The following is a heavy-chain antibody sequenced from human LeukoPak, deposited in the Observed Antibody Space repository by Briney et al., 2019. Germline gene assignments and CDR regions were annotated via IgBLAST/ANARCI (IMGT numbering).Heavy chain of an antibody. V-gene: IGHV3-30*04. J-gene: IGHJ3*02. CDR1: GFSFSKYA. CDR2: ISKDGSMR. Sequence: GGSLRLSCAASGFSFSKYAMDWVRQAPGKGLEWVAIISKDGSMRYYADSVKGRFTVSRDNSNNTLSRQMNSLKSEDTAVYYCAGEKFDIWGQGTMVTVSA. CDR3: AGEKFDI.